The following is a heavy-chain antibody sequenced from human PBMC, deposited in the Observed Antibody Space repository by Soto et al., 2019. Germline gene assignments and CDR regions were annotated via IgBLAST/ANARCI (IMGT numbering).Heavy chain of an antibody. J-gene: IGHJ4*02. CDR2: IYYSGST. Sequence: SETLSLTCTVSGGSISSGGYYWSWIRQHPGKGLEWIGYIYYSGSTYYNPSLKSRVTISVDTSKNQFSLKLSSVTAADMAVYYCARWIAAAVSQYYFDYWGQGTLVTVS. CDR1: GGSISSGGYY. CDR3: ARWIAAAVSQYYFDY. D-gene: IGHD6-13*01. V-gene: IGHV4-31*03.